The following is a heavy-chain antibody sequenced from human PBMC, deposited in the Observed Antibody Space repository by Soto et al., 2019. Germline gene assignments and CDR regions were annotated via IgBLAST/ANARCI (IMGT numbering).Heavy chain of an antibody. D-gene: IGHD3-3*01. CDR3: AREDYDACMDV. CDR1: GGSISSSNW. V-gene: IGHV4-4*02. CDR2: IYHSGST. J-gene: IGHJ6*04. Sequence: LSLTCAVSGGSISSSNWWNWVRQPPGKGLEWIGEIYHSGSTNYNPSLKSRVTISVDKSKNQFSLKLSSVTDADTAVYYCAREDYDACMDVWGKGPTVTVSS.